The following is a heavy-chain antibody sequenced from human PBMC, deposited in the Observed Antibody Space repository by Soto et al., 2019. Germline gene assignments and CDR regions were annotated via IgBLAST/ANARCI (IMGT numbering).Heavy chain of an antibody. CDR1: GDSISTYQ. CDR3: TRETRR. V-gene: IGHV4-59*01. Sequence: QVQMQESGPGLVKPSETLSLTCAVSGDSISTYQWSWVRQAPGEGLEWIGYLFSTGGSTYNPSLNSRVSMSIDMSKNHFYLNLSSVTAADTAVYYCTRETRRWGPGTLVTVSS. J-gene: IGHJ4*02. CDR2: LFSTGGS.